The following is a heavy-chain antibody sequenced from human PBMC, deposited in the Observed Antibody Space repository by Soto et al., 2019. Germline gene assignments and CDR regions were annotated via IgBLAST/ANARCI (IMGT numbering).Heavy chain of an antibody. V-gene: IGHV1-18*01. CDR3: ARVLSVAVLNYAFDI. Sequence: ASVKVSCKASGYTFTSYTISWVRQAPGQGLEWTGWISAYNGNTNYAQKLQGRVTMTTDTSTSTAYMELRSLRSDDTAVYYCARVLSVAVLNYAFDIWGQGTMVTVSS. D-gene: IGHD6-19*01. CDR1: GYTFTSYT. J-gene: IGHJ3*02. CDR2: ISAYNGNT.